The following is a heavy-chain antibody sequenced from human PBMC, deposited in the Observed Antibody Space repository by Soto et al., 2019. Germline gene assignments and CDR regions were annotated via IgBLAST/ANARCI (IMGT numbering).Heavy chain of an antibody. Sequence: EVLLVESGGGLVQPGGSLTLSCAASRFTFGSYWMNWVRQAPGKGLEWVANIKGDGSDKYYVDSVEVRFTISRDNTKNSLDLQMNSLRVEDTAVYYCAAGFPPDFWGQGTLVTVSS. V-gene: IGHV3-7*01. CDR3: AAGFPPDF. D-gene: IGHD3-10*01. CDR2: IKGDGSDK. J-gene: IGHJ4*02. CDR1: RFTFGSYW.